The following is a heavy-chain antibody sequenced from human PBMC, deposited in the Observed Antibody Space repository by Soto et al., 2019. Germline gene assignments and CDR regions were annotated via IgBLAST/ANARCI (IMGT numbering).Heavy chain of an antibody. CDR2: IKSKTDGGTT. CDR1: GFTFSNAW. D-gene: IGHD3-22*01. CDR3: TRQDYYDSSGYYPIDY. J-gene: IGHJ4*02. Sequence: PGGSLRLSCAASGFTFSNAWMNWVRQAPGKGLEWVGRIKSKTDGGTTDYAAPVKGRFTISRDDSKNTLYLQMNSLKTEDTAVYYCTRQDYYDSSGYYPIDYWGQGTLVTVSS. V-gene: IGHV3-15*07.